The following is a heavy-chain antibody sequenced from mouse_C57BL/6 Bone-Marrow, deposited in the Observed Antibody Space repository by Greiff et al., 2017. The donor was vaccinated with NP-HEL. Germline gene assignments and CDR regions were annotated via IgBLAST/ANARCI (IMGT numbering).Heavy chain of an antibody. Sequence: VQLQQSGPELVKPGASVKISCKASGYSFTSYYIHWVKQRPGQGLAWIGWIYPGSGNTKYNEKFKGKATLTADTSSSTAYMQLSSLTSVDSSFYYWAGGRFDYWGQGTTLTVSS. J-gene: IGHJ2*01. CDR1: GYSFTSYY. CDR3: AGGRFDY. CDR2: IYPGSGNT. V-gene: IGHV1-66*01.